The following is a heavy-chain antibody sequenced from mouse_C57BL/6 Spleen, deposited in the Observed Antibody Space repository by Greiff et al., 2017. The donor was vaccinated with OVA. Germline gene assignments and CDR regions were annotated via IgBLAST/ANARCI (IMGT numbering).Heavy chain of an antibody. CDR3: VRAPIYYYGSSYFDV. CDR2: IRSKSSNYAT. V-gene: IGHV10-3*01. Sequence: EVHLVESGGGLVQPKGSLKLSCAASGFTFNTYAMHWVRQAPGKGLEWVARIRSKSSNYATYYADSVKDRFTISRDDSQSMLYLQMNNLKTEDTAMYYCVRAPIYYYGSSYFDVWGTGTTVTVSS. CDR1: GFTFNTYA. J-gene: IGHJ1*03. D-gene: IGHD1-1*01.